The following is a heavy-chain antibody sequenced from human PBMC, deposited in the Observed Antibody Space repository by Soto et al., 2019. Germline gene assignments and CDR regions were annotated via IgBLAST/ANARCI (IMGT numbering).Heavy chain of an antibody. D-gene: IGHD6-13*01. Sequence: PSETLSLTCAVSNDSISSSYWWSWVRQPPGKGLEWTGEIYHTGSTNYNSSLKSRIAMSVDKSKNQFSLRLTSVTAADTAIYYCARLSTSSWRFDSWGPGTLVTVSS. J-gene: IGHJ4*02. CDR3: ARLSTSSWRFDS. CDR1: NDSISSSYW. CDR2: IYHTGST. V-gene: IGHV4-4*02.